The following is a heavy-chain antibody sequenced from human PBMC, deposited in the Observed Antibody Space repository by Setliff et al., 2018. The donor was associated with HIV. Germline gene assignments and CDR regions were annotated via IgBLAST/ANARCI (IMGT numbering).Heavy chain of an antibody. Sequence: LSLTCAVYGETFSGYYWSWIRQTPGKGLEWVSYISGSYTTYYTDSVKGRFTISRDNAQGSLSLQRNSLRPEDSAVYYCARLPNPKERSYWRLPFDIWGQGATVTVSS. D-gene: IGHD1-26*01. CDR3: ARLPNPKERSYWRLPFDI. CDR2: ISGSYTT. V-gene: IGHV3-11*01. J-gene: IGHJ3*02. CDR1: GETFSGYY.